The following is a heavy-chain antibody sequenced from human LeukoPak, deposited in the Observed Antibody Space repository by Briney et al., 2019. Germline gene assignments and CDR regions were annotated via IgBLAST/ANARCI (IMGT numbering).Heavy chain of an antibody. J-gene: IGHJ6*04. Sequence: QSGGSLRLSCAASGFSFSSYWMSWVRQAPGKGLEWVANIKQDGSEKYYVDSVKGRFTISRDNAKNSLYLQMNSLRAEDTAVYYCARDRFYGDYFGDYYGMDVWGKGTTVTVSS. CDR3: ARDRFYGDYFGDYYGMDV. D-gene: IGHD4-17*01. CDR1: GFSFSSYW. V-gene: IGHV3-7*03. CDR2: IKQDGSEK.